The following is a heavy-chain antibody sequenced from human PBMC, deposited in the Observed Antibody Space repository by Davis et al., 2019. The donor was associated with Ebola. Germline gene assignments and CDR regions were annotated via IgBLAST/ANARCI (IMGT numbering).Heavy chain of an antibody. CDR1: GGSFSGYY. CDR3: ARTRVVVSYYYYGMDV. CDR2: INHSGST. Sequence: GSLRLSCAVYGGSFSGYYWSWIRQPPGKGLEWIGEINHSGSTNYNPSLKSRVTISVDTSKNQFSLKLSSVTAADTAVYYCARTRVVVSYYYYGMDVWGQGTTVTVSS. D-gene: IGHD3-22*01. V-gene: IGHV4-34*01. J-gene: IGHJ6*02.